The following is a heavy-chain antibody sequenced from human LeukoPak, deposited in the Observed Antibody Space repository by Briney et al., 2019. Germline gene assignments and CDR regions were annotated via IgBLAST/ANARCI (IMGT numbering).Heavy chain of an antibody. D-gene: IGHD2-15*01. CDR1: GYMFTNYY. CDR2: INPRGGGT. CDR3: VRAPREDLIVVVALTCFDY. J-gene: IGHJ4*02. Sequence: ASVKVSCKASGYMFTNYYIHWVRQAPGQGLEWMGIINPRGGGTRYAQKFQGRVTMTRDTSTSTVYMELSSLRSDDTAVCYCVRAPREDLIVVVALTCFDYWGQGTLVTVSS. V-gene: IGHV1-46*01.